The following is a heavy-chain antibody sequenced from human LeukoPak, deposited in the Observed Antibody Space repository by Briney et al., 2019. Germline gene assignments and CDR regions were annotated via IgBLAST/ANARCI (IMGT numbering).Heavy chain of an antibody. CDR1: GFTFSSYG. Sequence: GGSLRLSCAASGFTFSSYGMHWVRQAPGKGLEWVAVIWYDGSNKYYADSVKGRFTISRDNSKNTLYLQMNSLRAEDTALYHCARVAYYDSSGYSLYHYYYGMDVWGQGTTVTVSS. J-gene: IGHJ6*02. CDR2: IWYDGSNK. CDR3: ARVAYYDSSGYSLYHYYYGMDV. D-gene: IGHD3-22*01. V-gene: IGHV3-33*01.